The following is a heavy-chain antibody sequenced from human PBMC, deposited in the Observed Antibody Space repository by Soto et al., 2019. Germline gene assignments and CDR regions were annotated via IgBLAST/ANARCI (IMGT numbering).Heavy chain of an antibody. J-gene: IGHJ6*02. CDR2: INHSGST. V-gene: IGHV4-34*01. Sequence: TSESLSVTCAFYGGSFYGYYCSWIRQPPGKELEWIGEINHSGSTNYNPSLKSRVTISVDTSKNQFSLKLSSVTTADTAVYYCARGMHSRSWYNYYYYGMGVRGQRTTVTVSS. CDR3: ARGMHSRSWYNYYYYGMGV. CDR1: GGSFYGYY. D-gene: IGHD6-13*01.